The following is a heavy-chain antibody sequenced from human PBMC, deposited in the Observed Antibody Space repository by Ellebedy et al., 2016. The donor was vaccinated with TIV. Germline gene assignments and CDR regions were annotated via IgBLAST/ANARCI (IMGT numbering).Heavy chain of an antibody. Sequence: GGSLRLSCADSGFTFTNAWMSWVRQVPGKGLEWVANIKQDGSEKYYVDSVKGRFTISRDNAKNSLYLQMNSLRVEDTAVYYCARARIDYWGQGTLVSVSS. CDR1: GFTFTNAW. V-gene: IGHV3-7*04. CDR3: ARARIDY. J-gene: IGHJ4*02. CDR2: IKQDGSEK.